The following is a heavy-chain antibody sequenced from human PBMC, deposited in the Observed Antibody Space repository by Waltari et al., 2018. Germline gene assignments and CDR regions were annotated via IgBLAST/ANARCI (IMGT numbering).Heavy chain of an antibody. CDR2: IYHSGNT. J-gene: IGHJ4*02. Sequence: QVHLQESGPGLVKPSETLSLTCGVPGYSISRGYYWGWIRQPPGKGLEWIGSIYHSGNTYYNPSLKSRVSMSVDTSKNQFSLKLRSVTAADTAVYYCASGSPAADYWGQGTLVTVSS. V-gene: IGHV4-38-2*01. CDR1: GYSISRGYY. CDR3: ASGSPAADY. D-gene: IGHD6-25*01.